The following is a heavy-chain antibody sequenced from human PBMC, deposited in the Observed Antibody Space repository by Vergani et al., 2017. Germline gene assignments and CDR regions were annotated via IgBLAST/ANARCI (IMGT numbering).Heavy chain of an antibody. D-gene: IGHD5-12*01. CDR1: GFTFSSNA. CDR2: ISVSGGST. J-gene: IGHJ6*02. CDR3: AKANPRDSGYDYLDYYHAMDV. Sequence: EVQLLESGGGLVQPGGSLSLSCAASGFTFSSNAMTWVRKAPGKGLEWVSGISVSGGSTYYAGSVKGRFTISRDSSKTTLNLQKNSPSAGDTAVYYCAKANPRDSGYDYLDYYHAMDVWGQGTTVTVSS. V-gene: IGHV3-23*01.